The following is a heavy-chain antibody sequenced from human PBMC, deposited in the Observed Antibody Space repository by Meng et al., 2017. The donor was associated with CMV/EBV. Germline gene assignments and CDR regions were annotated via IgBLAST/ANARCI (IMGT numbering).Heavy chain of an antibody. D-gene: IGHD3-3*01. CDR1: GYTFTSYD. J-gene: IGHJ3*02. CDR3: ERARNKRFLEWSDAFEI. Sequence: ASVKVSCKASGYTFTSYDINWVRQATGQGLEWMGWMNTNSGNTGYAQKFQGRVTITRNTSISTAYMELNSLRSEDTAVYYCERARNKRFLEWSDAFEIWGQGTMVTVSS. CDR2: MNTNSGNT. V-gene: IGHV1-8*03.